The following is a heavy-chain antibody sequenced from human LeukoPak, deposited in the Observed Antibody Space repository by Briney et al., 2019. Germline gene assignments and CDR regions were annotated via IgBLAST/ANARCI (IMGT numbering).Heavy chain of an antibody. Sequence: NPSETLSLTCAVSGGSISSSNWWSWVRQPPGKGLEWIGEIYHSGSTNHNPSLKSRVTISVDKSKNQFSLKLSSVTAADTAMYYCARVAVARLAYFDYWGQGTLVTVSS. CDR1: GGSISSSNW. D-gene: IGHD6-19*01. CDR3: ARVAVARLAYFDY. J-gene: IGHJ4*02. CDR2: IYHSGST. V-gene: IGHV4-4*02.